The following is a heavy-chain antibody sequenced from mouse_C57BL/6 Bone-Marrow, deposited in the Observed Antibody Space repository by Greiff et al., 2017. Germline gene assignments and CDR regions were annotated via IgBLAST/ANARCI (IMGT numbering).Heavy chain of an antibody. V-gene: IGHV5-9*01. CDR3: SRQVTTVLATKYFDV. D-gene: IGHD1-1*01. J-gene: IGHJ1*03. Sequence: EVQLVESGGGLVKPGGSLKLSCAASGFTFSSYTMSWVRQPPEKRLQWVAAISGGGGNTYYPDSVKGRFTISRDNDKNILYLQMSSLRSEDTALYYCSRQVTTVLATKYFDVWGTGTTVTVSS. CDR1: GFTFSSYT. CDR2: ISGGGGNT.